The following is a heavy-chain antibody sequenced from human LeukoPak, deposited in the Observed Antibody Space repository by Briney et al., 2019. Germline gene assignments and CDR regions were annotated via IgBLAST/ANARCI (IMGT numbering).Heavy chain of an antibody. Sequence: GGSLRLSCAASGFTFSSYAMHWVRQAPGKGLEWVAVISYDGSNKYYADSVKGRFTISRDNSKNTLYLQMNSLRAEDAAVYYCARDGDCSGGSCYWEYFQHWGRGTLVTVSS. J-gene: IGHJ1*01. CDR1: GFTFSSYA. V-gene: IGHV3-30*04. D-gene: IGHD2-15*01. CDR3: ARDGDCSGGSCYWEYFQH. CDR2: ISYDGSNK.